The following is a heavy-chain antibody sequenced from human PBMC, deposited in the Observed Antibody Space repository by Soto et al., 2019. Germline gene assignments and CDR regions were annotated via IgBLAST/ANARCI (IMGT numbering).Heavy chain of an antibody. CDR3: ARTGNSKFDY. J-gene: IGHJ4*02. Sequence: QVQLVQSGAEVKKPGSSVKVSCKASGGTFSNYAINWVRQAPGQGLEWMGGITPLVTTANYAQNYRGRVTITADKSTSTAYMELSRLRSEDTAVYYCARTGNSKFDYWGQGTLVTVSS. CDR1: GGTFSNYA. V-gene: IGHV1-69*14. D-gene: IGHD1-7*01. CDR2: ITPLVTTA.